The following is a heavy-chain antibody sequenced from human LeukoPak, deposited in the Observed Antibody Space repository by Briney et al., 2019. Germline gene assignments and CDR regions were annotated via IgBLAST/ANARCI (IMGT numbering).Heavy chain of an antibody. CDR1: GYTFTSYY. V-gene: IGHV1-46*01. Sequence: GSVTVSCKASGYTFTSYYMHWVRQAPGQGLERMGIINPSGGSTSYAQKFQGRGTMTRDTSTSTVYTELSSLPSEDTPVYYCAKARITIVRELITHNWFDPWGHGTLVTVSS. J-gene: IGHJ5*02. D-gene: IGHD3-10*01. CDR3: AKARITIVRELITHNWFDP. CDR2: INPSGGST.